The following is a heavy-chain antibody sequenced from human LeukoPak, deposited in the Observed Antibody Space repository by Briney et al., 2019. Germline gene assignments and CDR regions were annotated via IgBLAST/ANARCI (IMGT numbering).Heavy chain of an antibody. CDR1: GGTFSSYA. J-gene: IGHJ4*02. CDR3: ARSRYCSSTSCFHKTDY. D-gene: IGHD2-2*01. Sequence: SVKVSCKASGGTFSSYAISWVRQAPGQGLEWMGGIIPIFGTANYAQKFQGRVTITTDESTSTAYMELSSLRSEDTAVYYCARSRYCSSTSCFHKTDYWGQGTLVTVSS. CDR2: IIPIFGTA. V-gene: IGHV1-69*05.